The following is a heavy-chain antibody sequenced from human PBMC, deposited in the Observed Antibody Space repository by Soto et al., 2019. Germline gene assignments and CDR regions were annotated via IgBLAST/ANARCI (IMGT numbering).Heavy chain of an antibody. CDR3: ARGGGADAFDI. CDR1: GGTFSSYT. J-gene: IGHJ3*02. CDR2: IIPILGIA. V-gene: IGHV1-69*02. D-gene: IGHD3-16*01. Sequence: QVQLVQSGAEVKKPGSSVKVSCKASGGTFSSYTISWVRQAPGQGLEWMGRIIPILGIANYAQKFQGRVTITADKSTSTAYMERSSLRSEDTAVYYCARGGGADAFDIWGQGTMVTVSS.